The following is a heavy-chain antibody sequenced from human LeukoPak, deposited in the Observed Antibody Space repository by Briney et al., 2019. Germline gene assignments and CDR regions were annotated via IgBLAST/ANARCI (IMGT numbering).Heavy chain of an antibody. Sequence: GASVKVSCKASGYTFTDYYMHWVRQAPGQGLEWMGWINPKSGGRSYAQRFQGRVTMTGDTSISTAYMELSRLRSDDTAVYYCATGERLVPAAMWFDYWGQGTLVTVSS. CDR2: INPKSGGR. J-gene: IGHJ4*02. V-gene: IGHV1-2*02. D-gene: IGHD2-2*01. CDR1: GYTFTDYY. CDR3: ATGERLVPAAMWFDY.